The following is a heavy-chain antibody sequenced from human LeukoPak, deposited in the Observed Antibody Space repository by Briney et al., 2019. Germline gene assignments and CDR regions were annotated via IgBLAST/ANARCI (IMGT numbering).Heavy chain of an antibody. CDR2: VYYSGAT. CDR3: ARHLYSGYDRVFDY. J-gene: IGHJ4*02. V-gene: IGHV4-59*08. D-gene: IGHD5-12*01. Sequence: SETLSLTCTVSGGSISGYYWIWIRQPPGMGREWIGYVYYSGATNYNPSLKSRVTISVDTSKNQFSLKLSSVTAADTAVYFCARHLYSGYDRVFDYWGQGSLVTVSS. CDR1: GGSISGYY.